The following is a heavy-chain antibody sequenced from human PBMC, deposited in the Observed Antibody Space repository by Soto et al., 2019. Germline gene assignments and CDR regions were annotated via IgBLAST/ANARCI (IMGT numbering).Heavy chain of an antibody. D-gene: IGHD5-18*01. CDR2: GYHGGNT. CDR3: GRHLSGYGNLYFKE. CDR1: GGSISSNSYY. J-gene: IGHJ4*02. V-gene: IGHV4-39*01. Sequence: SETLSLTCTVSGGSISSNSYYWAWIRQPPGKGRGWIGSGYHGGNTYYNPSHKSRVTISVDTSTNQFSLKLKSVTAADPAVYYCGRHLSGYGNLYFKEWGQGILVTVS.